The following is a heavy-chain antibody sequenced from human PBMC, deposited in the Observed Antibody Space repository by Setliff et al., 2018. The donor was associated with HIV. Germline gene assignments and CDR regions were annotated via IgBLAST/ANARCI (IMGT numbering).Heavy chain of an antibody. CDR3: TRDYAHYFDF. CDR2: INPNSGGT. CDR1: GYTFTGYY. V-gene: IGHV1-2*02. D-gene: IGHD3-16*01. J-gene: IGHJ4*02. Sequence: ASVKVSCKASGYTFTGYYMHWVRRAPGQGLEWMGWINPNSGGTNYAQRFQGRVTLTSDSSISTAYMELSRLRSDDTATYYCTRDYAHYFDFWGQGTLVTVSS.